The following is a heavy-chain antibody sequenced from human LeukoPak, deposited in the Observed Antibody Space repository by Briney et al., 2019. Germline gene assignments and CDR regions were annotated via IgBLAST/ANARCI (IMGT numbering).Heavy chain of an antibody. CDR2: IYYSGST. Sequence: PSETLSLACTVSGGSISSYYWSWIRQPPGKGLEWIGYIYYSGSTNYNPSLKSRVTISVDTSKNQFSLKLSSVTAADTAVYYCARHEPYYLPRGFDPWGQGTLVTVSS. D-gene: IGHD3-10*01. J-gene: IGHJ5*02. CDR1: GGSISSYY. V-gene: IGHV4-59*08. CDR3: ARHEPYYLPRGFDP.